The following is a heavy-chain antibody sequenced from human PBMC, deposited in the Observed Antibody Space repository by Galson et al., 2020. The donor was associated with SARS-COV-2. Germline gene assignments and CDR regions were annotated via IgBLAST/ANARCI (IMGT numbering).Heavy chain of an antibody. CDR1: GGSISNYY. V-gene: IGHV4-59*01. CDR3: ARYCSANNCFSFDH. J-gene: IGHJ4*02. D-gene: IGHD2-15*01. CDR2: VYYTGGT. Sequence: SQTLSLTCTVSGGSISNYYWSWIRQPPGKGLEWIGYVYYTGGTNYNPSLRSRVTMSVDTSKNHFSLKLSSMTAADTAVYYCARYCSANNCFSFDHWGQGTLVTVSS.